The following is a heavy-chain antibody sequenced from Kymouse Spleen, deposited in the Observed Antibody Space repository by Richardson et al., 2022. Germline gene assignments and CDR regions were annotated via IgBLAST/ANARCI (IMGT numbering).Heavy chain of an antibody. V-gene: IGHV3-64*02. D-gene: IGHD1-20*01,IGHD1-7*01. Sequence: EVQLVESGEGLVQPGGSLRLSCAASGFTFSSYAMHWVRQAPGKGLEYVSAISSNGGSTYYADSVKGRFTISRDNSKNTLYLQMGSLRAEDMAVYYCAREDITGTAFDIWGQGTMVTVSS. CDR2: ISSNGGST. CDR1: GFTFSSYA. J-gene: IGHJ3*02. CDR3: AREDITGTAFDI.